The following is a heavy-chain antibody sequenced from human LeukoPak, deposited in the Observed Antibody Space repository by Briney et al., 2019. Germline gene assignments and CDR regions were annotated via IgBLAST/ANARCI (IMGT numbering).Heavy chain of an antibody. Sequence: SETLSLTCTVSGGSISSYYWSWIRQPPGKGLEWIGYIYYSGSTNYNPSLKSRVTISVDTSKNQFSLKLSSVTAADTAVYYCARDPSRYCSSTSCYDGGYYYYYSMDVWGQGTTVTVSS. V-gene: IGHV4-59*01. J-gene: IGHJ6*02. D-gene: IGHD2-2*01. CDR3: ARDPSRYCSSTSCYDGGYYYYYSMDV. CDR2: IYYSGST. CDR1: GGSISSYY.